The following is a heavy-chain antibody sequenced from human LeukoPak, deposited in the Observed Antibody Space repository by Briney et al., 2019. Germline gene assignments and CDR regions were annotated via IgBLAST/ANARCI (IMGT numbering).Heavy chain of an antibody. CDR2: INHSGST. D-gene: IGHD3-3*01. CDR3: ANGGSYYDFWSGYRYFDY. J-gene: IGHJ4*02. V-gene: IGHV4-34*01. CDR1: GRSFSGYY. Sequence: PSETLSLTCAVYGRSFSGYYWSWIRQPPGKGLEWIGEINHSGSTNYNPSLKSRVTISVDTSKNQFSLKLSSVTAADTAVYYCANGGSYYDFWSGYRYFDYWGQGTLVTVSS.